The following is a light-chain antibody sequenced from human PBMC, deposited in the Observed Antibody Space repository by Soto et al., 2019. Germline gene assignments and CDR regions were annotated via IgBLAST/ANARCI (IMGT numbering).Light chain of an antibody. CDR1: QSVSSN. Sequence: IVLTHSPSTLSFSARQRSTLSFRASQSVSSNLAWYQQTRGQAPKLLMFDASTRATGIPDRFSGSGSGTDFTLSISSLQSEDSAIYYCQQYNNWPRTFGQGTKVDI. CDR3: QQYNNWPRT. CDR2: DAS. V-gene: IGKV3-15*01. J-gene: IGKJ1*01.